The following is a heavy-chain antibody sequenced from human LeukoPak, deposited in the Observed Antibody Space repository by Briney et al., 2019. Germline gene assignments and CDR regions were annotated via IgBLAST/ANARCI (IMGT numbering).Heavy chain of an antibody. CDR1: GYTFTSNG. CDR3: ASRMVRGVIGDFDI. J-gene: IGHJ3*02. Sequence: ASVKVTCKASGYTFTSNGIGWVRQAPGQGLEWMGCISAYTGNTNYAQKLQVRVTMTIYTYTSTASLELRSLRSDDTAVYYCASRMVRGVIGDFDIWGQGTMVTVSS. V-gene: IGHV1-18*01. D-gene: IGHD3-10*01. CDR2: ISAYTGNT.